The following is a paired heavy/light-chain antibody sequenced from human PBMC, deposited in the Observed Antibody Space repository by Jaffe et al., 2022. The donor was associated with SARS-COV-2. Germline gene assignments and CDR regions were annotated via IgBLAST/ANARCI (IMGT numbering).Heavy chain of an antibody. CDR2: ISYDGSNK. J-gene: IGHJ4*02. CDR1: GFTFSSYA. Sequence: QVQLVESGGGVVQPGRSLRLSCAASGFTFSSYAMHWVRQAPGKGLEWVAVISYDGSNKYYADSVKGRFTISRDNSKNTLYLQMNSLRAEDTAVYYCARDKSDVEYCSGGSYTCFNPDYYFDYWGQGTLVTVSS. CDR3: ARDKSDVEYCSGGSYTCFNPDYYFDY. D-gene: IGHD2-15*01. V-gene: IGHV3-30*04.
Light chain of an antibody. Sequence: DIVMTQSPDSLAVSLGERATINCKSSQSVLYSSNNKNYLAWYQQKPGQPPKLLIYWASTRESGVPDRFSGSGSGTDFTLTISSLQAEDVAVYYCQQYYSTPRELTFGGGTKVEIK. CDR2: WAS. J-gene: IGKJ4*01. CDR1: QSVLYSSNNKNY. V-gene: IGKV4-1*01. CDR3: QQYYSTPRELT.